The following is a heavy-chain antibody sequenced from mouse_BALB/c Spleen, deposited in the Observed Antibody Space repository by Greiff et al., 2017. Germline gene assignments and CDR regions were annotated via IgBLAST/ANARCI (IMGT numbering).Heavy chain of an antibody. V-gene: IGHV2-6-7*01. CDR1: GFSLTGYG. CDR3: ARDRSTVIWYFDV. CDR2: IWGDGST. D-gene: IGHD1-1*01. J-gene: IGHJ1*01. Sequence: QVQLKQSGPGLVAPSQSLSITCTVSGFSLTGYGVNWVRQPPGKGLEWLGMIWGDGSTDYNSALKSRLSISKDNSKSQVFLKMNSLQTDDTARYYCARDRSTVIWYFDVWGAGTTVTVSS.